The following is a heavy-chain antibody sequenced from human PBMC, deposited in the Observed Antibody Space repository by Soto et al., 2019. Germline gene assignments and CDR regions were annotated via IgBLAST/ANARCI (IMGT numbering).Heavy chain of an antibody. CDR1: GFIFDIYS. J-gene: IGHJ6*02. D-gene: IGHD3-10*01. V-gene: IGHV3-21*01. CDR2: ISSSSSYI. CDR3: ARDRGAASDIRYYYYGIDV. Sequence: EVQLVESGGGLVKPVGSLRLSCAASGFIFDIYSMTWVRQAPGKGLEWVSSISSSSSYIYYADSVKRRFTISRDNAENPLNLQMSSLRADDTAVYYCARDRGAASDIRYYYYGIDVWGQGTTVTVSS.